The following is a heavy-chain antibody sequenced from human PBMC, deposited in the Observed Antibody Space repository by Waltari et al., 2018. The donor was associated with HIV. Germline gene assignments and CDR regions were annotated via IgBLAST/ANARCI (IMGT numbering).Heavy chain of an antibody. V-gene: IGHV1-69*04. CDR2: IIPNLGIT. D-gene: IGHD6-13*01. CDR3: ARGAAAGNHFYYGMDV. CDR1: GGTFTSYG. J-gene: IGHJ6*02. Sequence: QVQLVQSGAEVKKPGSSVKVSCKASGGTFTSYGISRVRQAPGQGLEWTGSIIPNLGITNYAQNFQGRVTITADKSTSTAYMELRSLRSEDTAVYYCARGAAAGNHFYYGMDVWGQGTTVTVSS.